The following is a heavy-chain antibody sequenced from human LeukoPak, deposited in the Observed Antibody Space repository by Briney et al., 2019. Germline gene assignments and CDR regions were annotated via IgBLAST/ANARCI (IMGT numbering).Heavy chain of an antibody. D-gene: IGHD3-9*01. CDR1: GGSISSYY. V-gene: IGHV4-4*09. CDR3: ARHKLRYFDWLLPDAFDI. J-gene: IGHJ3*02. Sequence: SQTLSLTCTVSGGSISSYYRSWIRQPPGKGREWIGYIYTSGGTNYNPSLNSRVTISVDSSKIHFSLKPCSVTDADTAVYYCARHKLRYFDWLLPDAFDIWGQGTMVTVSS. CDR2: IYTSGGT.